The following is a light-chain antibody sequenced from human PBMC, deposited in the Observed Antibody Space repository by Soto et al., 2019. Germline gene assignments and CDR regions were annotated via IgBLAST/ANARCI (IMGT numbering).Light chain of an antibody. J-gene: IGKJ1*01. CDR3: QQYNNWTRT. Sequence: IVMTQSPTTVSVSPGKRATHSCRASQSVSILLAWYQQKPGQAPRLLIHGATTRATGIPARFSGSGSGTEFTLTISSLQSEDLAVYHCQQYNNWTRTFGPGTKVDNK. CDR2: GAT. V-gene: IGKV3-15*01. CDR1: QSVSIL.